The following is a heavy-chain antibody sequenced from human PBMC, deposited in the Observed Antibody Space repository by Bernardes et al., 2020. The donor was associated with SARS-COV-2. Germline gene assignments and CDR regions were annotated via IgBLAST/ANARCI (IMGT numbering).Heavy chain of an antibody. CDR3: AKIVGDDGLKDS. J-gene: IGHJ4*02. V-gene: IGHV3-30*18. CDR1: GFTFSNYG. Sequence: GGSLRLSCTASGFTFSNYGIHWVRQAPGKGLEWVALISYDGSNKYYADSVKGRFTISRDNSKNTLYLQMDSLRAEDTAAYYCAKIVGDDGLKDSWGQGTLVTVSA. CDR2: ISYDGSNK. D-gene: IGHD1-26*01.